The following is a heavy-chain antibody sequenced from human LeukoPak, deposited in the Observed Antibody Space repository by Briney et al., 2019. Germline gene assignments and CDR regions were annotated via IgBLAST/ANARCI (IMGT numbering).Heavy chain of an antibody. Sequence: ASVKVSCKASGYTFTSYGISWVRQAPGQGPEWMGWISAYNGNTNYAQKLQGRVTMTTDTSTSTAYMELRSLRSDDTAVYYCARDGEVYYYGSGSYFDYWGQGTLVTVSS. CDR2: ISAYNGNT. CDR1: GYTFTSYG. D-gene: IGHD3-10*01. CDR3: ARDGEVYYYGSGSYFDY. V-gene: IGHV1-18*01. J-gene: IGHJ4*02.